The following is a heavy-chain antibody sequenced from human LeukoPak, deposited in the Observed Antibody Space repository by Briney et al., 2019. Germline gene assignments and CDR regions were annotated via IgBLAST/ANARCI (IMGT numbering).Heavy chain of an antibody. CDR2: ISNGGDST. J-gene: IGHJ4*02. Sequence: PGGSLRLSCATSGFTFSSYAMSWVRQAPGKGLEWVSAISNGGDSTYYADSVKGRFTISRDNSVNTLYLQMNSLRAEDTAVYYCAKSSPMTMVRGANDYWGQGTLVTVSS. CDR3: AKSSPMTMVRGANDY. D-gene: IGHD3-10*01. CDR1: GFTFSSYA. V-gene: IGHV3-23*01.